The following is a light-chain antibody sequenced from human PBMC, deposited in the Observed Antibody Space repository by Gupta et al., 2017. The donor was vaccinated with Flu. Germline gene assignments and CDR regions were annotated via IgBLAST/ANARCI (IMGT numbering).Light chain of an antibody. J-gene: IGKJ1*01. V-gene: IGKV2-28*01. CDR2: LGS. CDR1: QSLLHSNGYNY. Sequence: IVMTQSPLSLPVTPGEPASISCRSSQSLLHSNGYNYLDWYLQKPGQSPQLLIYLGSNRASGVPDRFSGSGSGTDFTLKISRGEAEDVGVYYCRQALQTPRTFGQGTKVEIK. CDR3: RQALQTPRT.